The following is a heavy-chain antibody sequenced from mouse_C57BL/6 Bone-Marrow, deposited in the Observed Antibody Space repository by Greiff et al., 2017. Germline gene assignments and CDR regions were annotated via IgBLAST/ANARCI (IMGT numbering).Heavy chain of an antibody. V-gene: IGHV3-5*01. J-gene: IGHJ2*01. CDR2: IYYSGTI. Sequence: EVKLQESGPGLVKPSQTVFLTCTVTGISITTGNYRWSWIRQFPGNKLEWIGYIYYSGTITYNPSLTSRTTNTRDTHKKQFFLEMNSLTAEYTATYFCERGDYLDYWGQGATLTVSS. CDR1: GISITTGNYR. CDR3: ERGDYLDY.